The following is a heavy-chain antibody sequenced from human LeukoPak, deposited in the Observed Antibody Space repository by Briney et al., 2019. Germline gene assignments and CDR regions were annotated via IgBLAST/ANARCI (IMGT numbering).Heavy chain of an antibody. CDR1: GGSFSGYY. V-gene: IGHV4-34*01. D-gene: IGHD3-9*01. J-gene: IGHJ3*02. Sequence: PSETLSLTCAVYGGSFSGYYWSWIRQPPGKGLEWIGEINHSGSTNYNPSLKSRVTISVDTSKNQFSLKLSSVTAADTAVYYCARASVLRYFDWLIAPPNRDDAFDIWGQGTMVTVSS. CDR3: ARASVLRYFDWLIAPPNRDDAFDI. CDR2: INHSGST.